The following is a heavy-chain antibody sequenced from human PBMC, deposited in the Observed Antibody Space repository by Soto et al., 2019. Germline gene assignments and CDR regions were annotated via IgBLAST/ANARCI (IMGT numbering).Heavy chain of an antibody. V-gene: IGHV3-53*01. D-gene: IGHD3-9*01. J-gene: IGHJ4*02. CDR3: ASGLGPVFDS. Sequence: EVELVESGGGLIQPGGSLRLSCIASGLTLSHYYMTWVRQAPGKGLEWVSIIYTSGTTYYADHAKGRFTISRDTSRTTLYLQMNNLRAEDTAVYSCASGLGPVFDSWGQGTLVTVSS. CDR2: IYTSGTT. CDR1: GLTLSHYY.